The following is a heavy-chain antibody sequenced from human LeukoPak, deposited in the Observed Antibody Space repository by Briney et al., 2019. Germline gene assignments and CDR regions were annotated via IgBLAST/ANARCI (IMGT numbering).Heavy chain of an antibody. V-gene: IGHV4-59*02. CDR3: ARDREYSSSGLVWFDP. D-gene: IGHD6-6*01. Sequence: SETLFLTCTVSGGSVSGYYWSWIRQPPAKGLQWIGYIYYSGSTHYNPSLKSRVTISVDTSENQFSLKLPSVTAADTAVYYCARDREYSSSGLVWFDPWGHGILVTVSS. J-gene: IGHJ5*02. CDR1: GGSVSGYY. CDR2: IYYSGST.